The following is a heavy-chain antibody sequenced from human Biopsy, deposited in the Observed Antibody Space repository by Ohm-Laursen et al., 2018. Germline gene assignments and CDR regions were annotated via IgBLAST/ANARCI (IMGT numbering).Heavy chain of an antibody. CDR3: ATPFQYYDSWGGYPPFDH. Sequence: SSVNVSCNASGGTFSNYAISWVRQAPGEGLEWMGGIIAVSGLVNYAPKFQGRVSITADKSTTTAYMELSNLKSEDTAVYYCATPFQYYDSWGGYPPFDHWGQGTLVTVSS. CDR1: GGTFSNYA. J-gene: IGHJ4*02. D-gene: IGHD3-3*01. CDR2: IIAVSGLV. V-gene: IGHV1-69*17.